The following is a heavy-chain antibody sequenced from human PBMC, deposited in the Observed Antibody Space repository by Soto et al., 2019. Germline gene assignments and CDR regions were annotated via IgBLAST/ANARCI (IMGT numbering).Heavy chain of an antibody. CDR2: LYSSGKT. Sequence: SETLSLTCTVSGGSVRSSGYYWAWIRQPPGKGLEWIGSLYSSGKTYRNPSLKSRVTMSDDTSKNQLSLRLSSVTAADTAMYYCARLILAFTGPFDYWGQGTLVTVSS. D-gene: IGHD3-9*01. J-gene: IGHJ4*02. V-gene: IGHV4-39*01. CDR1: GGSVRSSGYY. CDR3: ARLILAFTGPFDY.